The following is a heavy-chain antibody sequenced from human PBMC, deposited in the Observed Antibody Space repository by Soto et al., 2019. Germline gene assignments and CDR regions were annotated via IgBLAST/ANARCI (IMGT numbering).Heavy chain of an antibody. J-gene: IGHJ3*01. V-gene: IGHV3-30*14. CDR1: GFTFGAYT. D-gene: IGHD1-26*01. CDR2: ISYDGHSE. CDR3: ARDGYSGRSEGFDD. Sequence: QMQLVESGGGVVQPGRSLRLSCAASGFTFGAYTMHWVRQAPGKGLEWVAVISYDGHSEHYTDAVQGRFTVSRDNSKSTMYLQMNSLRAEDTAVYYCARDGYSGRSEGFDDWGQGTMVTVSS.